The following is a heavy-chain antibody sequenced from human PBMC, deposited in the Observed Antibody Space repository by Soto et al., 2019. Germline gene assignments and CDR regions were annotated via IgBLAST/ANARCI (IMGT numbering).Heavy chain of an antibody. CDR2: IKQDGSDT. CDR1: GFTFSDYW. CDR3: ARGTRYSFGSFDF. Sequence: GGSLRLSCAASGFTFSDYWMTWVRQAPGKGLEWVADIKQDGSDTYYAGSMKGRFTVSRDSVKNSLSLQMNSLRAEDTAVYYCARGTRYSFGSFDFWGQGTLVTVSS. V-gene: IGHV3-7*03. D-gene: IGHD5-18*01. J-gene: IGHJ4*02.